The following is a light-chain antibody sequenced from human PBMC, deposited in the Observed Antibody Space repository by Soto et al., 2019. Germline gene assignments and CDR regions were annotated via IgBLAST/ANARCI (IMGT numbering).Light chain of an antibody. CDR1: LSVLYSSNNKNY. J-gene: IGKJ1*01. CDR3: QQYYSTPWT. Sequence: DIVMTQSPDSLAVSLGGTATINCKSSLSVLYSSNNKNYLAWYQQKPGQPPKLLIYWASTRESGVPDRFSGSGSGTDFTLTISSLQAEDVAVYYCQQYYSTPWTFGQGTKVDIK. CDR2: WAS. V-gene: IGKV4-1*01.